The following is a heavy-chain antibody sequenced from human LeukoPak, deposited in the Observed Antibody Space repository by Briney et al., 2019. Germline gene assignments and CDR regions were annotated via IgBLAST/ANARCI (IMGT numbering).Heavy chain of an antibody. Sequence: PGGSLRLSCAASGFTFSSYAMHWVRQAPGKGLEWVAAISYDGSNKYYADSVKGRFTISRDNSKNTLYLQMNSLRAEDTAVYYCARDFGYYDSSGLNAFDIWGQGTMVTVSS. CDR1: GFTFSSYA. V-gene: IGHV3-30-3*01. J-gene: IGHJ3*02. CDR2: ISYDGSNK. D-gene: IGHD3-22*01. CDR3: ARDFGYYDSSGLNAFDI.